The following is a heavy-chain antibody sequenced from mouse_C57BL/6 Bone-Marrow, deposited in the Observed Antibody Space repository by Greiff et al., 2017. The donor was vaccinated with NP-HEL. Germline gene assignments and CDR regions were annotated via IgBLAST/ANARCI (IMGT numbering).Heavy chain of an antibody. CDR3: TPLYYGYDGPYWYFDV. Sequence: EVQLVESGAELVRPGASVKLSCTASGFNIKDDYMHWVKQRPEQGLEWIGWIDPENGDTEYASKFPGKATITSDTASNTAYLQLSSLTSEDTAVYYCTPLYYGYDGPYWYFDVWGTGTTVTVSS. D-gene: IGHD2-2*01. J-gene: IGHJ1*03. CDR1: GFNIKDDY. V-gene: IGHV14-4*01. CDR2: IDPENGDT.